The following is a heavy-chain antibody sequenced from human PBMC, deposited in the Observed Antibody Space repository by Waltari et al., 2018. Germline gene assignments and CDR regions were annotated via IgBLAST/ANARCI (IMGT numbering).Heavy chain of an antibody. V-gene: IGHV3-30-3*01. CDR2: MSYDGSNGNKK. CDR1: GFTFRRYA. J-gene: IGHJ4*02. Sequence: QVQLVESGGGVVQPGRSLRLSCAASGFTFRRYALHWVRQAPGKGLEWVAVMSYDGSNGNKKFYADSVKGRFTIARDNSNDMVFLQMDSLKSEDTAVYFCARDRDYDGSGSLPYCGQGTLVIVSS. D-gene: IGHD3-10*01. CDR3: ARDRDYDGSGSLPY.